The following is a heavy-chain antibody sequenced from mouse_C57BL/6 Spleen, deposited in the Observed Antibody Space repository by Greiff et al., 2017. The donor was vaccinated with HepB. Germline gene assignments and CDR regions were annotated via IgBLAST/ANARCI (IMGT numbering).Heavy chain of an antibody. CDR1: GYSITSGYY. CDR3: ARGRGFSYFDY. CDR2: ISYDGSN. J-gene: IGHJ2*01. V-gene: IGHV3-6*01. Sequence: DVKLQESGPGLVKPSQSLSLTCSVTGYSITSGYYWNWIRQFPGNKLEWMGYISYDGSNNYNPSLKNRISITRDTSKNQFFLKLNSVTTEDTATYYCARGRGFSYFDYWGQGTTLTVSS.